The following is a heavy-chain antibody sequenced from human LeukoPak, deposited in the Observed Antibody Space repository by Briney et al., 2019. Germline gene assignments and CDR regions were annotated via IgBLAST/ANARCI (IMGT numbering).Heavy chain of an antibody. V-gene: IGHV3-30*03. Sequence: GRSLRLSCAASGFTFSSYGMHWVRQAPGKGLEWVAVISYDGSNKYYADSVKGRFTISRDNSKNTLYLQMNSLRAEDTAVYYCARDADYGDYLSFMDVWGQGTTVTVSS. D-gene: IGHD4-17*01. CDR2: ISYDGSNK. J-gene: IGHJ6*02. CDR3: ARDADYGDYLSFMDV. CDR1: GFTFSSYG.